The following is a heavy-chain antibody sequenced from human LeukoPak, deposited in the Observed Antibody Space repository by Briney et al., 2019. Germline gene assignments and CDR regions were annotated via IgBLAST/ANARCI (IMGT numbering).Heavy chain of an antibody. CDR3: AKEVGYGMDD. V-gene: IGHV3-30*18. Sequence: GGSLRLSCAASGFTFSNYGFHWVRLAPGKGLEWVAVIPYDGSNKYYADSVKGRFTISRDNSKNTLYLQMNTLRAEDTAVYYCAKEVGYGMDDWGQGTTVTVSS. CDR2: IPYDGSNK. D-gene: IGHD1-26*01. J-gene: IGHJ6*02. CDR1: GFTFSNYG.